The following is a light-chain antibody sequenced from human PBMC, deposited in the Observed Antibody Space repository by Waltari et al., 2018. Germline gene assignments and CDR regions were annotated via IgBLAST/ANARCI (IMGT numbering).Light chain of an antibody. CDR1: SSNIRAAYD. V-gene: IGLV1-40*01. CDR2: GNS. CDR3: QSYDSSLSGSV. Sequence: QSVLTQPPSASGAPGQRVTISCTGSSSNIRAAYDVPWYQQLPGTAPKLLIYGNSNRPSGVPDRFSGSKSGTSASLAITGLQAEDEADYYCQSYDSSLSGSVFGGGTKLTVL. J-gene: IGLJ3*02.